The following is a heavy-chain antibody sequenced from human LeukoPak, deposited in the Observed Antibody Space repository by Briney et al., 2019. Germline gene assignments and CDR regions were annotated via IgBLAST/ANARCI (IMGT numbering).Heavy chain of an antibody. V-gene: IGHV1-69*10. CDR1: GGTFISYV. J-gene: IGHJ4*02. CDR3: AILGTVPY. Sequence: SVKVSCKASGGTFISYVISWVRQAPGQGLEWMGGAIPFLGTANYAQKFQGRITITAEKSTTTTYMELRSLRPDDTAIYYCAILGTVPYWGQGTQITVSS. CDR2: AIPFLGTA. D-gene: IGHD1-26*01.